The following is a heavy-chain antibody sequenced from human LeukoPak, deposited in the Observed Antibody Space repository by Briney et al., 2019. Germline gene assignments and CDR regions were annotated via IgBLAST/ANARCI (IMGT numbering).Heavy chain of an antibody. CDR1: GFTFDDYA. D-gene: IGHD1-26*01. J-gene: IGHJ4*02. CDR2: ISWNSGSI. V-gene: IGHV3-9*03. CDR3: AKGGGATHRYYFDY. Sequence: GGSLRLSCAASGFTFDDYAMHWVRQAPGKGLGWVSGISWNSGSIGYADSVKGRFTISRDNAKNSLYLQMNSLRAEDMALYYCAKGGGATHRYYFDYWGQGTLVTVSS.